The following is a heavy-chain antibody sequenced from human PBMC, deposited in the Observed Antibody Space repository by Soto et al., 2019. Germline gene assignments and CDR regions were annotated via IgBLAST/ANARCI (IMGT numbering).Heavy chain of an antibody. J-gene: IGHJ4*02. CDR2: ISGSGGST. CDR3: AKDRGSVAGISDY. D-gene: IGHD6-19*01. Sequence: VQLLESGGGLVQPGGSLRLSCAASGFTFSSFAMSWVRQAPGKGLEWVSAISGSGGSTYYADSVKGRFTISSDNSKNTLYLQMNSVRAEDTAVYYCAKDRGSVAGISDYWGQGTLVTVSS. V-gene: IGHV3-23*01. CDR1: GFTFSSFA.